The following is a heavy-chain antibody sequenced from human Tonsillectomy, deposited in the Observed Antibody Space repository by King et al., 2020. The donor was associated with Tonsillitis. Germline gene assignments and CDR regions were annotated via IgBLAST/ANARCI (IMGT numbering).Heavy chain of an antibody. CDR1: GGSISSGNYY. CDR3: ARYTSSSFFDY. J-gene: IGHJ4*02. CDR2: IYTSGST. Sequence: QVQLQESGPGLVKPSQTLSLTCTVSGGSISSGNYYWSWIRQPAGKGLEWIGRIYTSGSTNYNPSLKSRVTMSVDTSKNQFSLKLSSVTAADTAVYYCARYTSSSFFDYWGQGTLVTVSS. V-gene: IGHV4-61*02. D-gene: IGHD6-6*01.